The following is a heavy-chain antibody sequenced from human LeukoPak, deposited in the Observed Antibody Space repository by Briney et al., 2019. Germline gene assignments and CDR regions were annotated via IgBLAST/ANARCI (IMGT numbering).Heavy chain of an antibody. J-gene: IGHJ3*01. Sequence: GGSLRLSCSASGFIFSNYGMHWARQAPGKGLEWVAVIAYDGSKTYYADSVKGRFSISRDNSKNTLYLQLDSLRAEDTAVYYCAKNHERGRYDSFDVWAQGSWVTVSS. CDR3: AKNHERGRYDSFDV. CDR2: IAYDGSKT. D-gene: IGHD3-16*02. V-gene: IGHV3-30*18. CDR1: GFIFSNYG.